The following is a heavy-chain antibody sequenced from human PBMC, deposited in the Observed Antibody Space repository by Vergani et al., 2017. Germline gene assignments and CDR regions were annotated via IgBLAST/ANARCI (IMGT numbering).Heavy chain of an antibody. CDR2: ISAYNGNT. CDR1: GFTFTSSA. Sequence: QLVQSGPEVKKPGTSVKVSCKASGFTFTSSAMQWVRQARGQRLEWIGWISAYNGNTNYAQKLQGRVTMTTDTSTSTAYMELRSLRSDDTAVYYCARAEQWLAPRFDYWGQGTLVTVSS. CDR3: ARAEQWLAPRFDY. D-gene: IGHD6-19*01. V-gene: IGHV1-18*01. J-gene: IGHJ4*02.